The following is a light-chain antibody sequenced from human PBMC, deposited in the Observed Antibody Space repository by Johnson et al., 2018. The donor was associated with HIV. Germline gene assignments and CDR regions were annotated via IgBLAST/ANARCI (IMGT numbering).Light chain of an antibody. CDR1: SSNIGNNY. CDR2: DNN. V-gene: IGLV1-51*01. Sequence: QAALTQPPSVSAAPGQKVTISCSGSSSNIGNNYVSWYQQLPGTAPKLLIYDNNKRPSGIPDLFSGSKSGTSATLGITGLQTGDEADYYCGTWDSSLSGVFGTGTKVTVL. CDR3: GTWDSSLSGV. J-gene: IGLJ1*01.